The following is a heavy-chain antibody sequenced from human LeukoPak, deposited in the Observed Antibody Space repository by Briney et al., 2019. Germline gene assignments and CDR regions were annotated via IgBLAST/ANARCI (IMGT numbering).Heavy chain of an antibody. J-gene: IGHJ4*02. CDR1: GYTFTSYD. CDR3: ARVGGAYYDSSGYHY. CDR2: MNPNSGNT. Sequence: EASVKVSCKASGYTFTSYDINWVRQATGQGLEWMGWMNPNSGNTGYAQKFQGRVTMTRNTSISTAYIELSSLRSEDTAVYYCARVGGAYYDSSGYHYWGQGTLVTVSS. D-gene: IGHD3-22*01. V-gene: IGHV1-8*01.